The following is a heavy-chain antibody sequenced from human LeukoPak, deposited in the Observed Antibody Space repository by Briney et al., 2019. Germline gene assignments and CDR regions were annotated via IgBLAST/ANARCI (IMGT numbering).Heavy chain of an antibody. V-gene: IGHV4-59*01. CDR2: IYYSGST. Sequence: SETLSLTCTVSGGSISSYCWSWIRQPPGKGLEWIGYIYYSGSTNYNPSLKSRVTISVDTSKNQSSLKLSSVTAADTAVYYCARASVGATTWFDPWGQGTLVTVSS. J-gene: IGHJ5*02. CDR3: ARASVGATTWFDP. D-gene: IGHD1-26*01. CDR1: GGSISSYC.